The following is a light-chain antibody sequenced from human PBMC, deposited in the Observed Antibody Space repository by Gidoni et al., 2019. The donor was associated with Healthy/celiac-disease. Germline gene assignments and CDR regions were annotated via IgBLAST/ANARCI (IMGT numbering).Light chain of an antibody. V-gene: IGKV3-20*01. CDR1: QSVSSSY. CDR3: QQYGSSLYT. Sequence: EIVLTQSPGTLSLSPGERATLSCRASQSVSSSYLAWYQQKPGQAPRLLIYGASSRATGIPDRFNGSGSGTDFPLTISRLEPGDFAVYYCQQYGSSLYTFGQGTRLEIK. J-gene: IGKJ2*01. CDR2: GAS.